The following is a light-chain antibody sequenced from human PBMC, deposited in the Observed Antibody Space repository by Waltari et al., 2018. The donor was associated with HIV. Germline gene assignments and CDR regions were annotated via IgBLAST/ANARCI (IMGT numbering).Light chain of an antibody. CDR3: NSRDSSGNHVV. CDR2: GKN. J-gene: IGLJ2*01. V-gene: IGLV3-19*01. Sequence: SSELTQSPAVSVALGQTVRIPCQGDSFRSYYARWYQQKPGQAPVLVIFGKNDRPSGIPDRFSGSDSGNTASLTITGAQAEDEADYYCNSRDSSGNHVVFGGGTKLTVL. CDR1: SFRSYY.